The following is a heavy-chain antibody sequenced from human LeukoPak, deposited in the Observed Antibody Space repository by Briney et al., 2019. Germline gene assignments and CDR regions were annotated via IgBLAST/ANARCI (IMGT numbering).Heavy chain of an antibody. CDR3: ARVRSKLGYCSSTSCQGAFQH. CDR2: MNPNSGNT. D-gene: IGHD2-2*01. CDR1: GYTFTSYD. J-gene: IGHJ1*01. Sequence: ASVKVSCKASGYTFTSYDINWVRQATGQGPEWMGWMNPNSGNTGYAQKFQGRVIITRNTSISTAYMELSSLRSDDTAVYYCARVRSKLGYCSSTSCQGAFQHWGQGTLVTVSS. V-gene: IGHV1-8*03.